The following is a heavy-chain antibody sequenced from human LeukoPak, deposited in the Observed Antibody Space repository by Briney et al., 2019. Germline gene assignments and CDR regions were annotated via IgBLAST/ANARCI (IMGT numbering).Heavy chain of an antibody. Sequence: SETLSLTCTVSGGSISSGSYYWSWIRQPAGKGLEWIGRIHTSGSTNYNPSLKSRVTISVDTSKNQFSLKLSSVTAADTAVYYCARGIPKTTCGDCYPFAFDIWGQGTMVTVSS. D-gene: IGHD2-21*02. V-gene: IGHV4-61*02. J-gene: IGHJ3*02. CDR2: IHTSGST. CDR1: GGSISSGSYY. CDR3: ARGIPKTTCGDCYPFAFDI.